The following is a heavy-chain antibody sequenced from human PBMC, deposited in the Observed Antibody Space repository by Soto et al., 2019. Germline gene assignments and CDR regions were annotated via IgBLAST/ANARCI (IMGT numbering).Heavy chain of an antibody. J-gene: IGHJ6*02. D-gene: IGHD3-3*01. CDR3: AREYYDFWSGYLQGLEYYYGMDV. Sequence: AGGALRLSCAASGFTFSSYGMHWVRQAPGKGLEWVAVIWYDGSNKYYADSVKGRFTISRDNSKNTLYLQMNSLRAEDTAVYYCAREYYDFWSGYLQGLEYYYGMDVWGRGTTVTVSS. CDR1: GFTFSSYG. CDR2: IWYDGSNK. V-gene: IGHV3-33*01.